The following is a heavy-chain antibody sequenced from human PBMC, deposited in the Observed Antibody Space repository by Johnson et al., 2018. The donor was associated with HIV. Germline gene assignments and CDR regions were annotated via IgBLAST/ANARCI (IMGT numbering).Heavy chain of an antibody. CDR2: INWNGGST. D-gene: IGHD3-10*01. V-gene: IGHV3-20*04. CDR3: ARTRHYYEAFDI. Sequence: VLLVESGGGLVQPGRSLRLSCAASGFTFEDYGMSWVHQAPGKGLEWVSGINWNGGSTDYADSVKGRVTISGDNPKNTLYLQMNSLRAEDRAVYYCARTRHYYEAFDIWGQGTMVTVSS. J-gene: IGHJ3*02. CDR1: GFTFEDYG.